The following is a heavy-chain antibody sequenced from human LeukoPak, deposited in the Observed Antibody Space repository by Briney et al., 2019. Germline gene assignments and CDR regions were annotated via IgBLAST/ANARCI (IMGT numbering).Heavy chain of an antibody. CDR3: VKESTSSGYYYAPDY. J-gene: IGHJ4*02. CDR2: ISGSGATT. D-gene: IGHD3-22*01. Sequence: GGSLRPSCAASGFSFRTYAMTWVRQAPGKGLEWVSSISGSGATTYNADPLKGRFTISRDNSENTLYLQMNSLRAEDTAVYYCVKESTSSGYYYAPDYWGQGTLVTVS. CDR1: GFSFRTYA. V-gene: IGHV3-23*01.